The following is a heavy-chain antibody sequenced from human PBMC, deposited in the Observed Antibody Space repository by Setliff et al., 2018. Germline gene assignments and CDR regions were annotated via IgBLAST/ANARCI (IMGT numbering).Heavy chain of an antibody. J-gene: IGHJ3*02. CDR1: AGSISSRSYY. CDR3: ARERPVGVATISFPAWAFDI. V-gene: IGHV4-39*07. Sequence: SETLSLTCSVSAGSISSRSYYWGWIRQPPGKGLEWIGSIDTSGSTNYNPSLKSRVTISVATSKGQFSLQLSSVTAADAAVYYCARERPVGVATISFPAWAFDIWGQGTMVTVSS. D-gene: IGHD5-12*01. CDR2: IDTSGST.